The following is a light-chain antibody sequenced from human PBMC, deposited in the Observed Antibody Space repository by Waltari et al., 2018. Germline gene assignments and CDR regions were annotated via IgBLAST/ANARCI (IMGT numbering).Light chain of an antibody. J-gene: IGLJ1*01. V-gene: IGLV1-40*01. Sequence: QPVLTQPPSVSGAPGQRVTISCTGSRSNIGGGYDVHRYQQLPGEAPKLLIFDNSDRPVGVPDRFSGSKSGTSASLVISGLQADDEGDYYCQSDDSSGGAFYVFGTGTKVTVL. CDR3: QSDDSSGGAFYV. CDR1: RSNIGGGYD. CDR2: DNS.